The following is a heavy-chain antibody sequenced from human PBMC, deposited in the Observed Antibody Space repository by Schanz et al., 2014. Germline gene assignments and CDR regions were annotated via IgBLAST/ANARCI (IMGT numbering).Heavy chain of an antibody. CDR1: GFNSDDYA. Sequence: EVQVVESGGGLVQPGGSLRLSCTASGFNSDDYAMHWVRQAPGKGLEWVSNIPWNGAAIGYAGSVRGRFTISRDNSKSTLYEEMNSLRVEDTAVYYCAKTLFPGGTQTFGNWGRGTLVTVSS. V-gene: IGHV3-9*02. J-gene: IGHJ4*02. CDR2: IPWNGAAI. D-gene: IGHD2-8*02. CDR3: AKTLFPGGTQTFGN.